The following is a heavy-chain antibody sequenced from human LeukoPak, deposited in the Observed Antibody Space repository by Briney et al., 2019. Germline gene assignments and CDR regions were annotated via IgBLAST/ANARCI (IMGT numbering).Heavy chain of an antibody. Sequence: SVKVSCKASGFTFTSSAVQWVRQAHGQRLEWIGWIVVGSGNTNYAQKFQERVTITRDMSTSTAYMELSSLRSEDTAVYYCAANPDDLNYYYYGMDVWGQGTTVTVSS. CDR1: GFTFTSSA. V-gene: IGHV1-58*01. CDR2: IVVGSGNT. D-gene: IGHD3-3*01. J-gene: IGHJ6*02. CDR3: AANPDDLNYYYYGMDV.